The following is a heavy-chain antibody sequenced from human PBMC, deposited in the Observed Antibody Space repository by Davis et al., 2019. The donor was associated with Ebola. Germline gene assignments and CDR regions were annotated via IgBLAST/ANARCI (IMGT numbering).Heavy chain of an antibody. V-gene: IGHV3-30-3*01. CDR2: ISYDGSNK. D-gene: IGHD6-13*01. J-gene: IGHJ4*02. CDR3: ARGTQQLN. Sequence: GGSLRLSCAASGFTFSSYAMHWVRQAPGKGLEWVAVISYDGSNKYYADSVKGRFTISRDNSKNTLYLQMNSLRAEDTAVYYCARGTQQLNWGQGTLVTVSS. CDR1: GFTFSSYA.